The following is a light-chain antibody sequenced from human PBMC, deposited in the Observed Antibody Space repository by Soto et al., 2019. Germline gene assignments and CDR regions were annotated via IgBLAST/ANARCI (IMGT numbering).Light chain of an antibody. Sequence: QSALTQPASVSGSPGQSITISCTGTSSDVGGYNYVSWYQQHPGKAPKLMIYEVSNRPSGVSNRFSGSKSGNTASLTISGLQAEDEADYYCGSSTSHSTWVFGGRTKVTV. CDR3: GSSTSHSTWV. CDR2: EVS. J-gene: IGLJ3*02. CDR1: SSDVGGYNY. V-gene: IGLV2-14*01.